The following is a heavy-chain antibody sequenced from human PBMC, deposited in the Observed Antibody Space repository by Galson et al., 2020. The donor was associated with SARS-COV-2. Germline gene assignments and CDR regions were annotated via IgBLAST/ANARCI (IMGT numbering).Heavy chain of an antibody. D-gene: IGHD6-19*01. CDR1: GFTFSSYA. CDR2: ISSNGGST. J-gene: IGHJ4*02. CDR3: ARDHSSGWGIWDTVGYYFDY. Sequence: GGSLRLSCAASGFTFSSYAMHWVRQAPGKGLEYVSAISSNGGSTYYANSVKGRFTISRDNSKNTLYLQMGSLRAEDMAVYYCARDHSSGWGIWDTVGYYFDYWGQGTLVTVSS. V-gene: IGHV3-64*01.